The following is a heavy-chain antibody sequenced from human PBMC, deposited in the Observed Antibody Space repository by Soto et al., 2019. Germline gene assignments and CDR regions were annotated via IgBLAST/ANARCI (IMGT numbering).Heavy chain of an antibody. Sequence: SETLSLTCSVSGASISSYYWSWFRQAPGKGLEYIGYIHNGERTNYNPSLESRVTISADTSKNQFSLRLSSVTAADTAMYYCSYGDSPGPIDHWGQGTLVTVS. V-gene: IGHV4-59*01. J-gene: IGHJ4*02. CDR3: SYGDSPGPIDH. CDR2: IHNGERT. CDR1: GASISSYY. D-gene: IGHD4-17*01.